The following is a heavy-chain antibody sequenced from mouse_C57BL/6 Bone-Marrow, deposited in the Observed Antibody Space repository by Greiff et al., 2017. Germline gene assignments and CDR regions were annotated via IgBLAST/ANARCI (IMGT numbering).Heavy chain of an antibody. CDR3: ALYWYLDD. J-gene: IGHJ1*03. CDR2: INPDNGGT. V-gene: IGHV14-4*01. CDR1: GFTINDDY. Sequence: EVQLVESGAELVRPGASVKMSCTASGFTINDDYMNWVKQSPEQSLEWIGGINPDNGGTEYNSKFKGKATITADTSSSTAYLQLSSLTSEDTAVYYCALYWYLDDWGKGTTVTVSS.